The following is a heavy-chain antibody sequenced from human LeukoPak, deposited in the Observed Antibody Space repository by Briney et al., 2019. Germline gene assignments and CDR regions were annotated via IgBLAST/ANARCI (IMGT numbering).Heavy chain of an antibody. CDR2: ITDRGST. Sequence: SETLSPTCTVSGGSISSYYWSWIRQPPGKGLEWIGEITDRGSTTYNASLKSRVTISADTSKNQFSVKLHSVTAADTAVYYCARLYRTVRGVIRKHNWFDPWGQGTLVTVSS. CDR3: ARLYRTVRGVIRKHNWFDP. CDR1: GGSISSYY. V-gene: IGHV4-34*01. D-gene: IGHD3-10*01. J-gene: IGHJ5*02.